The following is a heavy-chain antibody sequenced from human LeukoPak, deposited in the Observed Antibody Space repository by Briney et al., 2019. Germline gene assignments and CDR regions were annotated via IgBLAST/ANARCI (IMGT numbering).Heavy chain of an antibody. J-gene: IGHJ6*03. CDR3: ARGIDYCYYMDV. V-gene: IGHV3-7*01. CDR2: IKVGGSEK. CDR1: GFTFSGYW. Sequence: GGSLRLSCAASGFTFSGYWMSWVRQAPGKGLEWVANIKVGGSEKHYVDSVTGRFTIFRDNAKNSLYLQMNSLRAEDTAVYYCARGIDYCYYMDVWGKGTTVTVSS.